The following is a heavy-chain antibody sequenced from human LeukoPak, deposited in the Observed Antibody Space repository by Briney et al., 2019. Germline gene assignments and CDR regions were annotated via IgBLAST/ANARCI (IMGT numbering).Heavy chain of an antibody. CDR1: GGSLSSYY. V-gene: IGHV4-59*08. CDR3: ARHRGPAGPDS. D-gene: IGHD3-10*01. J-gene: IGHJ5*01. CDR2: IYSSGST. Sequence: SETLSLTCTVSGGSLSSYYWSWIRQPPGQGLEWIGRIYSSGSTYHSPSLKSRVTISVDTSKNQFSLQLISVTAADTAVYYCARHRGPAGPDSWGQGTLVTVSS.